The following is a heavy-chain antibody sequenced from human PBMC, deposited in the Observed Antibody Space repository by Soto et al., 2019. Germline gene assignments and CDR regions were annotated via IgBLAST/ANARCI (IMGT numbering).Heavy chain of an antibody. CDR1: GYSFTSYW. Sequence: GESLKISCKGSGYSFTSYWISWVRQMPGKGLEWMGIIYPDDSDTRYSPSFQGQVTISADKSISTAYLQWSSLKASDTAMYYCARSISNYYYYYGLDVWGQGTTVTVSS. CDR2: IYPDDSDT. CDR3: ARSISNYYYYYGLDV. J-gene: IGHJ6*02. D-gene: IGHD4-4*01. V-gene: IGHV5-51*01.